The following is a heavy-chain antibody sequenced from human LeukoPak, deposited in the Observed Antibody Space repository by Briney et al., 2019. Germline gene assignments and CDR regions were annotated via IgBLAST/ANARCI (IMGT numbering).Heavy chain of an antibody. CDR3: AKDSYYYDSSGYCDY. D-gene: IGHD3-22*01. J-gene: IGHJ4*02. V-gene: IGHV3-30*18. CDR1: GFTFSSYG. CDR2: ISYDGSNK. Sequence: SGRSLTLSCAASGFTFSSYGMHWVRQAPGKGLEWVAVISYDGSNKYYADSVKGRFTISRDNSKNTLYLQMNSLGAEDTAVYYCAKDSYYYDSSGYCDYWGQGTLVTVSS.